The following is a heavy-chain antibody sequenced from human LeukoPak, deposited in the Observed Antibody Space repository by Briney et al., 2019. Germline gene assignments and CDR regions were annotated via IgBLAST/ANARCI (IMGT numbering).Heavy chain of an antibody. Sequence: GGSLRLSCAASGFTFSSYWVSWVRQAPGKGLEWVANIKQDGSEKYYVDSVKGRFTISRDNAKNSLYLQMNSLRAEDTAVYYCARDSLDIVVVPAANALYYYYMDVWGKGTTVTVSS. J-gene: IGHJ6*03. V-gene: IGHV3-7*01. CDR1: GFTFSSYW. CDR3: ARDSLDIVVVPAANALYYYYMDV. CDR2: IKQDGSEK. D-gene: IGHD2-2*01.